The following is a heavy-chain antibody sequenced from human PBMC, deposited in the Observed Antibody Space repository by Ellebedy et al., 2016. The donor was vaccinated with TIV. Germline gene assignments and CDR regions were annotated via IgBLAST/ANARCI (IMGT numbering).Heavy chain of an antibody. Sequence: ASVKVSCXASGCTFTSYYIHWVRQAPGQGLEWMGIINPSGGSTTYAQKFQGRVTMTRDTSTRTVYMELSSLRSEDTAVYYCARGYGDYDYWGQGSLVTVSS. CDR1: GCTFTSYY. J-gene: IGHJ4*02. CDR2: INPSGGST. D-gene: IGHD4-17*01. V-gene: IGHV1-46*01. CDR3: ARGYGDYDY.